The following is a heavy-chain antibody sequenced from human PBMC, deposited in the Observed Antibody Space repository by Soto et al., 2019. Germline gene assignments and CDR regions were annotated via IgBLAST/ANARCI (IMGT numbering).Heavy chain of an antibody. CDR1: GFNFRIYA. J-gene: IGHJ4*02. Sequence: EVQLLESGGGLAQAGGSLRLSCAASGFNFRIYAMNWVRQAPGKGLEWVSVMIGDGTSWDYADSVRGRFTISRDNSKNMVYLQMNSLRAEDTAVYYCAKDLRPDGRYDLDYWGQGTLVTVSS. D-gene: IGHD1-26*01. CDR2: MIGDGTSW. CDR3: AKDLRPDGRYDLDY. V-gene: IGHV3-23*01.